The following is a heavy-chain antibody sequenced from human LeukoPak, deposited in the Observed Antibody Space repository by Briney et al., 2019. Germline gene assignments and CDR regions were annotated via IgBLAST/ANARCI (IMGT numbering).Heavy chain of an antibody. CDR3: AKDLTYGDGRWEFVP. Sequence: GSLRLSCVASGFSLSGYAMSWVRQAPGKGPEWVSGILSSGTTYYSDSVKGRFTISRDSSKNILYLQMNSLRSEDTAIYSCAKDLTYGDGRWEFVPWGQGTLVTVSS. J-gene: IGHJ5*02. CDR2: ILSSGTT. D-gene: IGHD4-17*01. CDR1: GFSLSGYA. V-gene: IGHV3-23*05.